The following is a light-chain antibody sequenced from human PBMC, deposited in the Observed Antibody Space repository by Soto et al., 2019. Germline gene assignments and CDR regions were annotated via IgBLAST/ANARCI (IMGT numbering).Light chain of an antibody. V-gene: IGLV1-40*01. CDR1: SSNIGAGYD. CDR3: QSYDSSGLV. J-gene: IGLJ3*02. CDR2: GNS. Sequence: QSVLTQPPSVSGAPGQRVTISCTGSSSNIGAGYDVHWYQQLPGTAPKLLIYGNSNRPSGVPDRFSGSKSGTSASLAITGLQAEDEADYYCQSYDSSGLVFGGGTKLTVL.